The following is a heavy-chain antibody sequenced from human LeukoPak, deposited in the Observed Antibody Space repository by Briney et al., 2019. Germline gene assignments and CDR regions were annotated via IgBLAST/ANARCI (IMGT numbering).Heavy chain of an antibody. CDR3: ARAPLDAFDI. CDR1: GYTLTSYY. CDR2: ISPSGGSA. V-gene: IGHV1-46*01. Sequence: ASVKVSCKASGYTLTSYYMHWVRQAPGQGLEWMGIISPSGGSASYAQKFQGRVTLTRDTSTSTVYMDLSSLRSEDTAVYYCARAPLDAFDIWGQGTMVTVSS. J-gene: IGHJ3*02.